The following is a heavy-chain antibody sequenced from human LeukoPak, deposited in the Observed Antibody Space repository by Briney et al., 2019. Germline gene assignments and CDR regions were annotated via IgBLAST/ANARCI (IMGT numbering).Heavy chain of an antibody. V-gene: IGHV1-2*02. Sequence: ASVKVSCKASGYTFTGYYMHWVRQAPGQGLEWMGWINPNSGGTNYAQKFQGRVTMTRDTSISTAYMELSRLRSEDTAVYYCARAQSYFDWLGYFDYWGQGTLVTVSS. J-gene: IGHJ4*02. CDR3: ARAQSYFDWLGYFDY. CDR2: INPNSGGT. D-gene: IGHD3-9*01. CDR1: GYTFTGYY.